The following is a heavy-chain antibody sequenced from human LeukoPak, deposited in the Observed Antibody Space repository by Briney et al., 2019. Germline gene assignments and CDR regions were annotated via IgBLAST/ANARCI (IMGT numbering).Heavy chain of an antibody. V-gene: IGHV3-48*03. CDR2: ISSSGSTI. D-gene: IGHD6-19*01. CDR3: ASRKTQYSSGWYSGEEDNWFDP. J-gene: IGHJ5*02. Sequence: GGSLRLSCAASGFTFSSYEMNWVRQAPGKGLEWVSYISSSGSTIYYADSVKGRFTISRDNAKNSLYLQMNSLRAEDTAVYYCASRKTQYSSGWYSGEEDNWFDPWGQGTLVTVSS. CDR1: GFTFSSYE.